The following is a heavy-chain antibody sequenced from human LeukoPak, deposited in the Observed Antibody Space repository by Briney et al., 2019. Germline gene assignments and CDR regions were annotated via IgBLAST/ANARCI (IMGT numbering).Heavy chain of an antibody. J-gene: IGHJ4*02. CDR2: IYSGGST. CDR1: GFTVSSNY. V-gene: IGHV3-53*01. CDR3: AREGGIAAGGTFDY. Sequence: GGSLRLSCAASGFTVSSNYMSWVRQAPGKGLEWVSVIYSGGSTYYADSVKGRFTISRGNSKNTLYLQMNSLRAEDTAVYYCAREGGIAAGGTFDYWGQGTLVTDSS. D-gene: IGHD6-13*01.